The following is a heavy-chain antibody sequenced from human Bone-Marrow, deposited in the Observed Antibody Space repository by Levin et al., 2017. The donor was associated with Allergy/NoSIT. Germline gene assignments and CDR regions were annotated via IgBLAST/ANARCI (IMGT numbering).Heavy chain of an antibody. Sequence: GGSLRLSCAASGFTFSNAFMTWVRQAPGKGLEWVGRIKSKSDGATTDYAAPVRGRFTISRDDLKNTLYLQMNSLRAEDTAVYYCTTLNDFGDNGSDYWGQGTLVTVSS. D-gene: IGHD4-17*01. CDR3: TTLNDFGDNGSDY. V-gene: IGHV3-15*01. J-gene: IGHJ4*02. CDR2: IKSKSDGATT. CDR1: GFTFSNAF.